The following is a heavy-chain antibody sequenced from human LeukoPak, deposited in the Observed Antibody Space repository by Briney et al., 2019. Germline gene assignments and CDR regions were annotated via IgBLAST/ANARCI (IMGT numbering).Heavy chain of an antibody. CDR3: ARDRDSSGYYDY. J-gene: IGHJ4*02. V-gene: IGHV4-4*07. CDR2: IYTSGST. CDR1: GGSISSYY. Sequence: SETLCLTCAVSGGSISSYYWSWIRQPAGKGLEWIGRIYTSGSTNYNPSLKSRVTMSVDTTKNQFSAKLSSVNAADTAVYYCARDRDSSGYYDYWGQGTLVTVSA. D-gene: IGHD3-22*01.